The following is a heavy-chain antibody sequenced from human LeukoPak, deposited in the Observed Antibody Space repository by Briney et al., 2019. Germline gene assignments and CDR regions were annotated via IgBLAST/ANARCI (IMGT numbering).Heavy chain of an antibody. CDR3: ARDLTGDYVFDY. CDR2: IYNSGGT. CDR1: GGSIGIYY. D-gene: IGHD4-17*01. Sequence: PSETLSLTCTVSGGSIGIYYWNWIRQPPGKGLEWIGYIYNSGGTVYNPSLKSRVTISVDKSKNQVSLKLSSVTAADTAVYYCARDLTGDYVFDYWGQGTLVTVSS. J-gene: IGHJ4*02. V-gene: IGHV4-59*12.